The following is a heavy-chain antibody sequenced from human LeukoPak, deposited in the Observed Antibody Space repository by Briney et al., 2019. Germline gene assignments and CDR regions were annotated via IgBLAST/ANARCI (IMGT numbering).Heavy chain of an antibody. Sequence: GESLQISCKASGSRFSTYWIGWVRQMPGKGLEWMGRIDPSDTYTNYSPSFEGHVTIPADKSISTAYLQWSSLEASDAAMYYCARHKNLDVAAAGTYGMDVWGQGTTVTVSS. V-gene: IGHV5-10-1*01. CDR1: GSRFSTYW. D-gene: IGHD6-13*01. J-gene: IGHJ6*02. CDR2: IDPSDTYT. CDR3: ARHKNLDVAAAGTYGMDV.